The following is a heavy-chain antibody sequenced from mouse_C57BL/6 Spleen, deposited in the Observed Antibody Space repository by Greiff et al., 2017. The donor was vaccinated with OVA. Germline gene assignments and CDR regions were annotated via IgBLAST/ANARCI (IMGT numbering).Heavy chain of an antibody. J-gene: IGHJ2*01. V-gene: IGHV7-3*01. Sequence: EVKVEESGGGLVQPGGSLSLSCAASGFTFTDYYMSWVRQPPGKALEWLGFIRNKANGYTTEYSASVKGRFTISRDNSQSILYLQMNALRAEDSATYYCARYITGYYGGDYWGQGTTLTVSS. CDR2: IRNKANGYTT. D-gene: IGHD1-1*01. CDR3: ARYITGYYGGDY. CDR1: GFTFTDYY.